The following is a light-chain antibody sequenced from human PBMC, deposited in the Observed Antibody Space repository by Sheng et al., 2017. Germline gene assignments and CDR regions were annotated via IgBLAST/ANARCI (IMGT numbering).Light chain of an antibody. V-gene: IGLV2-14*03. CDR2: DVS. Sequence: QSPLTQPASVSGSPGQSITISCTGTSSDIGAYIYVSWYQQHPDKAPKLLIYDVSNRPSGVSNRFSGSKSGNTASLTISGLQAEDEADYYCSSYTSSSVVVFGGGTKLTVL. CDR1: SSDIGAYIY. J-gene: IGLJ2*01. CDR3: SSYTSSSVVV.